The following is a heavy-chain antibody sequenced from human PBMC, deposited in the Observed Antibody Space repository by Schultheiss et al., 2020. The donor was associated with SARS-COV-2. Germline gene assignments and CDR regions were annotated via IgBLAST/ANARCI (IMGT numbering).Heavy chain of an antibody. CDR2: INHSGST. V-gene: IGHV4-39*07. CDR3: ARDRPGAGTLDY. Sequence: SQTLSLTCTVSGGSISSGDYYWSWIRQPPGKGLEWIGEINHSGSTNYNPSLKSRVTISVDTSKNQFSLKLSSVTAADTAVYYCARDRPGAGTLDYWGQGTLVTVSS. J-gene: IGHJ4*02. D-gene: IGHD6-13*01. CDR1: GGSISSGDYY.